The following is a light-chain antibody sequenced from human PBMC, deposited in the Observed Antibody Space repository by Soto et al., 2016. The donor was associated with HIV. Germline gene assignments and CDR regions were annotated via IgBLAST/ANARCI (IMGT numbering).Light chain of an antibody. Sequence: SYELTQPPSVSVSPGQTARITCSGDALPRQYAYWYQQKPGQAPMLVISTDNERPSGIPERFSGSSSGTTVTLIISGVQAEDEADYYCQSADASGTYRVFGGGPSLTVL. V-gene: IGLV3-25*03. CDR3: QSADASGTYRV. CDR1: ALPRQY. J-gene: IGLJ2*01. CDR2: TDN.